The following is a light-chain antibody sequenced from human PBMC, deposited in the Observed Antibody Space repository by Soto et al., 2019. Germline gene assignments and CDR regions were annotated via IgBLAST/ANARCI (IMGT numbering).Light chain of an antibody. V-gene: IGLV2-14*01. CDR3: SSYTTCSLYV. Sequence: QSVLTQPASVSGSPGQSITISCTGTSNDVGGYNYVSWYQQHPGKAPKVIIYDVNYRPSGVSDRVSGPKSGNPASLTISGLQAEDEAAYYCSSYTTCSLYVFGTVTKLTVL. CDR1: SNDVGGYNY. CDR2: DVN. J-gene: IGLJ1*01.